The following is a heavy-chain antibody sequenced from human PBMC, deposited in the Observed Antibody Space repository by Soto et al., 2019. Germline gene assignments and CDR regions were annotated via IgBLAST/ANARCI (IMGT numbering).Heavy chain of an antibody. D-gene: IGHD3-16*01. CDR2: ISYDGSNK. J-gene: IGHJ6*02. CDR1: GFTFSSYG. Sequence: QVQLVESGGGVVQPGRSLRLSCAASGFTFSSYGMHWVRQAPGKGLEWVAVISYDGSNKYYADSVKGRFTISRDNSKNTLYLQMNSLRAEDTAVYYCAKDREDYVWGRDQDYCYGMDVWGQGTTVTVSS. V-gene: IGHV3-30*18. CDR3: AKDREDYVWGRDQDYCYGMDV.